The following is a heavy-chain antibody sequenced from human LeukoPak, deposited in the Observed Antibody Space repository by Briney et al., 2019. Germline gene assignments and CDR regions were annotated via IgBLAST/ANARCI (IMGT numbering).Heavy chain of an antibody. CDR2: IYYSGST. V-gene: IGHV4-39*01. CDR1: SSYG. J-gene: IGHJ6*02. Sequence: SSYGMHWVRQAPGKGLEWIGSIYYSGSTYYNPSLKSRVTISVDTSKNQFSLKLSSVTAADTAVYYCARLTVTGGPPYYYYYGMDVWGQGTTVTVSS. CDR3: ARLTVTGGPPYYYYYGMDV. D-gene: IGHD4-17*01.